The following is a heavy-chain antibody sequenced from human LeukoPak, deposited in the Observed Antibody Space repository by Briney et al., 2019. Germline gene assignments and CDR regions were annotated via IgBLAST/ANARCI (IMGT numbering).Heavy chain of an antibody. Sequence: GGSLRLSCAASGFTFDDYAMDWVRHAPGKGMEWVSVIRCNSRSIGYADSLKPRFTLSTHNAKNSLYLQMNTLRAEDMALYYCAKGHYYDTSAFDYWGQGTLVTVSS. CDR2: IRCNSRSI. D-gene: IGHD3-22*01. V-gene: IGHV3-9*03. J-gene: IGHJ4*02. CDR3: AKGHYYDTSAFDY. CDR1: GFTFDDYA.